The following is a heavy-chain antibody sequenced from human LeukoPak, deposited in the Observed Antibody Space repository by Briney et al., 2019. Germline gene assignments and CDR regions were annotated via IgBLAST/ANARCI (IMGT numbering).Heavy chain of an antibody. CDR2: IYTIGNT. V-gene: IGHV4-61*02. CDR1: GASISRGTHY. D-gene: IGHD3-22*01. J-gene: IGHJ4*02. CDR3: ARETPAYYDSSGYWEI. Sequence: SQTLSLTCTVSGASISRGTHYWSWIRQPAGKGLEWIGRIYTIGNTNYSPSLWRRATISVDTSKNQFSLKLSSVTAADTAVYYCARETPAYYDSSGYWEIWGQGTLVTVSS.